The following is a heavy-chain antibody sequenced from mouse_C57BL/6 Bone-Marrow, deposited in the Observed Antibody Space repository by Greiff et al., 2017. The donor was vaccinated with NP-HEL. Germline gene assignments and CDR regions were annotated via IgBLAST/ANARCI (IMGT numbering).Heavy chain of an antibody. Sequence: EVNVVESGAELVRPGASVKLSCTASGFNIKDDYMHWVKQRPEQGLEWIGWIDPENGDTEYASKFQGKATITADTSSNTAYLQLSSLTSEDTAVYYCIITTFNDYWGQGTTLTVSS. J-gene: IGHJ2*01. CDR3: IITTFNDY. CDR1: GFNIKDDY. V-gene: IGHV14-4*01. CDR2: IDPENGDT. D-gene: IGHD1-2*01.